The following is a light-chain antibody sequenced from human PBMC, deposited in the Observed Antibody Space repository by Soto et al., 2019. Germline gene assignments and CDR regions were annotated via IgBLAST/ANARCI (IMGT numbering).Light chain of an antibody. V-gene: IGLV2-23*02. CDR2: DVS. J-gene: IGLJ3*02. Sequence: QSALTQPASVSGSPGQSITISCTGTSSDVGSYNLVSWYQQHPGKAPKLIIYDVSKRPSGVSNRFSGSKSGNTASLTISGLQAEDEADNYCCSYADNSRVFDGGTKLTVL. CDR3: CSYADNSRV. CDR1: SSDVGSYNL.